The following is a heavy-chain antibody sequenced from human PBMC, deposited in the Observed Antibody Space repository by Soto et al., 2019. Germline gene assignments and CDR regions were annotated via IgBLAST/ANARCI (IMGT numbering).Heavy chain of an antibody. D-gene: IGHD6-19*01. V-gene: IGHV3-48*01. CDR3: ARGEQWLVPDL. CDR1: GFTFSTSS. CDR2: ISSGSGTI. Sequence: GGSLRLSCAASGFTFSTSSMNWVRQAPGKGLQWVSYISSGSGTIYYADSVKGRFTISRDNAQNSLYLQMNSLRAEDTAVYYCARGEQWLVPDLWGQGTLVTVSS. J-gene: IGHJ5*02.